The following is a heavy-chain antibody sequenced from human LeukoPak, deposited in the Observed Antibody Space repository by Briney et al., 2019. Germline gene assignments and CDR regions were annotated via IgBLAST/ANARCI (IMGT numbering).Heavy chain of an antibody. D-gene: IGHD3-16*01. CDR1: GYTFTGYY. J-gene: IGHJ4*02. CDR3: ARAPPRDDYIWGSYNFDY. Sequence: ASVKVSCKASGYTFTGYYTHWVRQAPGQGLEWMGWINPNSGGTNYAQKFQGRVTMTRDTSISTAYMELSRLRSDDTAVYYCARAPPRDDYIWGSYNFDYWGQGTLVTVSS. V-gene: IGHV1-2*02. CDR2: INPNSGGT.